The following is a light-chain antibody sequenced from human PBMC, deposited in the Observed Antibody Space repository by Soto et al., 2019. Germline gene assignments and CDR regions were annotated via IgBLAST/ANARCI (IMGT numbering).Light chain of an antibody. CDR1: QSVSSK. Sequence: EIVMTQSPATLSVSPGERATLSCRASQSVSSKLAWYQQKPGQPPRLLIYAASTRATGIPVRFSGSGSGTEFTLTISSLQSEDFAVYYCQQYNNGPWTFGQGTKVEIK. CDR3: QQYNNGPWT. V-gene: IGKV3-15*01. J-gene: IGKJ1*01. CDR2: AAS.